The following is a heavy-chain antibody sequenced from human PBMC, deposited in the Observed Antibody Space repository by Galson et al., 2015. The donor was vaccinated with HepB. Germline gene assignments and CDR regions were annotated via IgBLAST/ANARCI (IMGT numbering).Heavy chain of an antibody. D-gene: IGHD3-3*01. CDR2: ISGSGGST. CDR1: GFTFSSYA. V-gene: IGHV3-23*01. J-gene: IGHJ4*02. CDR3: AKDLVRFVEWPNELRVY. Sequence: SLRLSCAASGFTFSSYAMSWVRQAPGKGLEWVSAISGSGGSTYYADSVKGRFTISRDNSKNTLYLQMNSLRAEDTAVYYCAKDLVRFVEWPNELRVYWGQGTLVTVSS.